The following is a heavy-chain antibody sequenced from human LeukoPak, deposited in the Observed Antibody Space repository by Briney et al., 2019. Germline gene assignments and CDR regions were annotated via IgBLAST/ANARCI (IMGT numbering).Heavy chain of an antibody. J-gene: IGHJ4*02. CDR2: TFYRSKWYN. CDR1: GDSVSSKSAA. D-gene: IGHD2-2*02. V-gene: IGHV6-1*01. CDR3: ARHPGSYCSTTTCYTGGVFDY. Sequence: SQTLSLTCAISGDSVSSKSAAWNWIRQSPSRGLEWLGRTFYRSKWYNDYAISVKSRITINPDTSKNQFSLKLSSVTAADTAVYYCARHPGSYCSTTTCYTGGVFDYWGQGTLVTVSS.